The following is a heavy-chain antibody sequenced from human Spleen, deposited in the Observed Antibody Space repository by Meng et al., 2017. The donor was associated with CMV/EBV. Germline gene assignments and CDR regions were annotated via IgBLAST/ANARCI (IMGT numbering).Heavy chain of an antibody. V-gene: IGHV4-4*02. D-gene: IGHD3-9*01. Sequence: LACAASGGSISSSNGWSWVRQSPGKGLEWIGEIYHSGSTNYNPSLTSRVTISVDRSKNQFSLKLSSVTAADTAVYYCAKHDTILGPWGQGTLVTVSS. CDR1: GGSISSSNG. J-gene: IGHJ4*02. CDR2: IYHSGST. CDR3: AKHDTILGP.